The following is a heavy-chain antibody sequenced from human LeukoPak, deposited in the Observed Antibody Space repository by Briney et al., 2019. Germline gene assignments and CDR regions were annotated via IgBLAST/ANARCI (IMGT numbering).Heavy chain of an antibody. CDR2: IWYDGSNK. Sequence: GGSLRLSCAASGFTFSSYGMHWVRQAPGKGLAGVAVIWYDGSNKYYADSVRGRFTISRDNSKNTLYLQMNSLRAEDTAGYNCAKGLAPSGVLAAILLYRGQGTLVTV. CDR1: GFTFSSYG. CDR3: AKGLAPSGVLAAILLY. J-gene: IGHJ4*02. V-gene: IGHV3-33*06. D-gene: IGHD2-2*01.